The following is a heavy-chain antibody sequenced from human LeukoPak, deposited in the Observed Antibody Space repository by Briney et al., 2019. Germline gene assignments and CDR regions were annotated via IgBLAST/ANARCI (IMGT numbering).Heavy chain of an antibody. CDR3: ARAGCSSATCYLDD. CDR1: GYSISSGYY. Sequence: SETLSLTCAVSGYSISSGYYWGWIRQPPGKGLEWIGEINHSGSTNYNPSLKSRVTISVDTSKNQFSLKLSSLTAADTAVYYCARAGCSSATCYLDDWGQGTLVTVSS. CDR2: INHSGST. J-gene: IGHJ4*02. V-gene: IGHV4-38-2*01. D-gene: IGHD2-2*01.